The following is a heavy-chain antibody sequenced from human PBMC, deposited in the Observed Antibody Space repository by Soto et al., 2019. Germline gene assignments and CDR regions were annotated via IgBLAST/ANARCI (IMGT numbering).Heavy chain of an antibody. CDR1: GGSISSGGYY. CDR2: IYYSGST. CDR3: AREADSSSWHTSGGMDV. V-gene: IGHV4-31*03. J-gene: IGHJ6*02. Sequence: QVQLQESGPGLVKPSQTLSLTCTVSGGSISSGGYYWSWIRQHPGKGLEWIGYIYYSGSTYSNPSLKSRVTISVDTSKNQFSLKLSSVTAADTAVYYCAREADSSSWHTSGGMDVWGQGTTVTVSS. D-gene: IGHD6-13*01.